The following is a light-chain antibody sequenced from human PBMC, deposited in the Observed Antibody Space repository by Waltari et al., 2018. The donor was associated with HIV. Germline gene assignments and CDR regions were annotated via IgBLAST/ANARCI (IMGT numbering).Light chain of an antibody. CDR1: QTVSSNY. V-gene: IGKV3-20*01. CDR3: QRYGTSPPIT. Sequence: EIVLTQSPGTLSLSPGERATLSCRASQTVSSNYLAWYQQKPGQAPRVLIYGATSRATCIPARFSGSGSGTDFTLTISRLEPEDFAVYYCQRYGTSPPITFGQGTRLEIK. J-gene: IGKJ5*01. CDR2: GAT.